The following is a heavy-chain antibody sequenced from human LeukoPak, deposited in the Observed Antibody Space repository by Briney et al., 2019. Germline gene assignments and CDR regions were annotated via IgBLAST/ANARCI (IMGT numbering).Heavy chain of an antibody. D-gene: IGHD3-22*01. V-gene: IGHV1-18*01. CDR3: ARADYDSSGQLDY. J-gene: IGHJ4*02. Sequence: GASVKVSCKSSGYTFSSYGISWVRQAPGLGLEWMGWISAYSDNTNYARKFQARVTMTTDTSTNTAYMELRSLRSDDTAVYYCARADYDSSGQLDYWGQGTLVTVSS. CDR1: GYTFSSYG. CDR2: ISAYSDNT.